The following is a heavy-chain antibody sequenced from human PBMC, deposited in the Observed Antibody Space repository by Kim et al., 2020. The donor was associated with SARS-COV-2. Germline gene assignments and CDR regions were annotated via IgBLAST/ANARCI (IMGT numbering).Heavy chain of an antibody. CDR2: IIPIFGTA. J-gene: IGHJ1*01. CDR3: ATFLGGDYYDSSGGAEYFQH. CDR1: GGTFSSYA. D-gene: IGHD3-22*01. Sequence: SVKVSCKASGGTFSSYAISWVRQAPGQGLEWMGGIIPIFGTANYAQKFQGRVTITADESTSTAYMELSSLRSEDTAVYYCATFLGGDYYDSSGGAEYFQHWGQGTLVTVSS. V-gene: IGHV1-69*13.